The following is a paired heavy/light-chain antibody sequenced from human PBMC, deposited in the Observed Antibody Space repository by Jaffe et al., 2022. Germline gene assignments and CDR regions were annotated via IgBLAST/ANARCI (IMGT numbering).Heavy chain of an antibody. CDR3: ARGREHYYDSSGRAEYFQH. J-gene: IGHJ1*01. CDR2: IIPIFGTA. CDR1: GGTFSSYA. V-gene: IGHV1-69*05. Sequence: QVQLVQSGAEVKKPGSSVKVSCKASGGTFSSYAISWVRQAPGQGLEWMGGIIPIFGTANYAQKFQGRVTITTDESTSTAYMELSSLRSEDTAVYYCARGREHYYDSSGRAEYFQHWGQGTLVTVSS. D-gene: IGHD3-22*01.
Light chain of an antibody. CDR1: ALPKQY. CDR2: KDS. J-gene: IGLJ2*01. Sequence: SYELTQPPSVSVSPGQTARITCSGDALPKQYAYWYQQKPGQAPVLVIYKDSERPSGIPERFSGSSSGTTVTLTISGVQAEDEADYYCQSADSSGTYPNVVFGGGTKLTVL. CDR3: QSADSSGTYPNVV. V-gene: IGLV3-25*03.